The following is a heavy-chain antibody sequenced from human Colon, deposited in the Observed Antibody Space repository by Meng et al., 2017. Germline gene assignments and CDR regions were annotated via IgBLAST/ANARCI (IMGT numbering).Heavy chain of an antibody. Sequence: GESLKISCTASGFTFGDYYMSWIRQAPGKGLEWLSSISNGGGPIYYADSVKGRFTISRDNAKDSLYLQIDSLRAEDTAVYFCARDRVQLGFAPWGQGNQV. CDR2: ISNGGGPI. D-gene: IGHD1-1*01. V-gene: IGHV3-11*01. CDR1: GFTFGDYY. CDR3: ARDRVQLGFAP. J-gene: IGHJ5*02.